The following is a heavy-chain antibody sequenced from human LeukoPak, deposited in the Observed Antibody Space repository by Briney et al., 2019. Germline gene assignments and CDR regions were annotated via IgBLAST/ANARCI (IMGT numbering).Heavy chain of an antibody. CDR2: LGGSGGTT. V-gene: IGHV3-23*01. D-gene: IGHD3-10*02. Sequence: GGSLRLSCAASGFTFSSYSMTWVRQATGKGLEWISALGGSGGTTYYADSVKGRFTIYRDNSKNTLYLQMNSLRAEDTAVYYCAELGITMTGGVWGKGTTVTISS. CDR1: GFTFSSYS. J-gene: IGHJ6*04. CDR3: AELGITMTGGV.